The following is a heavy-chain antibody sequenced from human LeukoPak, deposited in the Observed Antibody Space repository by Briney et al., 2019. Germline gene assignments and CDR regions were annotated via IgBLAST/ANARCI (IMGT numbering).Heavy chain of an antibody. CDR2: IKQDGSEK. J-gene: IGHJ6*02. V-gene: IGHV3-7*01. CDR1: GFTFSSYW. D-gene: IGHD6-19*01. Sequence: GGSLRLSCAASGFTFSSYWMSWVRQAPEKGLEWVANIKQDGSEKYYVDSVKGRFTISRDNAKNSLYLQMNSLRAEDTAVYYCARGRGQWLSHPAYGMDVWGQGTTVTVSS. CDR3: ARGRGQWLSHPAYGMDV.